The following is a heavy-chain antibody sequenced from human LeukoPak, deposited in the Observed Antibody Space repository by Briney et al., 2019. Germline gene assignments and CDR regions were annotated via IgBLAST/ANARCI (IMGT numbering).Heavy chain of an antibody. CDR2: MNPNSGNT. CDR1: GYTFTSYD. CDR3: ARDSAIAVAGHFDY. J-gene: IGHJ4*02. V-gene: IGHV1-8*02. D-gene: IGHD6-19*01. Sequence: ASVKVSCKASGYTFTSYDINWVRQATGQGLEWMGWMNPNSGNTGYAQKLQGRVTMTTDTSTSTAYMELRSLRSDDTAVYYCARDSAIAVAGHFDYWGQGTLVTVSS.